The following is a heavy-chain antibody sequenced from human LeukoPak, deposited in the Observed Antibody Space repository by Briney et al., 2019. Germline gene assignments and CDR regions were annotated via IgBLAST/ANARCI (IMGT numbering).Heavy chain of an antibody. CDR1: GGSISSGGYY. CDR2: IYYSGST. V-gene: IGHV4-31*03. J-gene: IGHJ6*02. CDR3: ARDRGFYARGVEDYYYGMDV. Sequence: KASQTLSLTCTVSGGSISSGGYYWSWIRQHPGKGLEWIGYIYYSGSTYYNPSLKSRVTISVDTSKNQFSLKLSSVTAADTAVYYCARDRGFYARGVEDYYYGMDVWGQGTTVTVSS. D-gene: IGHD3-16*01.